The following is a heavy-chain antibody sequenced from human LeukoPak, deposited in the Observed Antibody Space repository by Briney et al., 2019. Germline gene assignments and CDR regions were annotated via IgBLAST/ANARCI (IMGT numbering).Heavy chain of an antibody. CDR1: GGSISSYY. Sequence: SETLSLTCTVSGGSISSYYWSWIRQPPGKGLEWIGYIYYSGSTNYNPSLKSRVTISVDTSKNQFSLKLSSVTAADTAVYYCARHGYDSSGYYFLDFDYWGQGTLVTVSS. CDR2: IYYSGST. V-gene: IGHV4-59*01. J-gene: IGHJ4*02. D-gene: IGHD3-22*01. CDR3: ARHGYDSSGYYFLDFDY.